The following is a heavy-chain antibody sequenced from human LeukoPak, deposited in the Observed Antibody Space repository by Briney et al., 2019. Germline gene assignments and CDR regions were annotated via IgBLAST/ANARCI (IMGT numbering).Heavy chain of an antibody. CDR2: MNPNSGNT. Sequence: ASVKVSCKASGYTFTSYDINWVRQATGQGLEWMGWMNPNSGNTDYAQKLQGRVTMTTDTSTSTAYMELRSLRSDDTAVYYCASYSGSLRGFDYWGQGTLVTVSS. D-gene: IGHD5-12*01. CDR3: ASYSGSLRGFDY. V-gene: IGHV1-8*01. CDR1: GYTFTSYD. J-gene: IGHJ4*02.